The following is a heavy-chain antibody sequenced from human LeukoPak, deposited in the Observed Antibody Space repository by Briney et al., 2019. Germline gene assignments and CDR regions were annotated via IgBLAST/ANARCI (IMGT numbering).Heavy chain of an antibody. CDR2: IRYDGSNK. CDR1: GFTFSSYG. Sequence: PGGSLRLSCAASGFTFSSYGMHWVRQAPGKGLEWVAFIRYDGSNKYYADSVKGRFTISRDNSKNTLYLQMNSLRAEDTAVYYCAKDRGYHDFWSGYIDYWGQGTLVTVSS. J-gene: IGHJ4*02. CDR3: AKDRGYHDFWSGYIDY. V-gene: IGHV3-30*02. D-gene: IGHD3-3*01.